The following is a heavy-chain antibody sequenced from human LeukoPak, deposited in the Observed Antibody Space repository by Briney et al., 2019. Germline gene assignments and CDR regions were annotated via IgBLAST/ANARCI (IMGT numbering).Heavy chain of an antibody. Sequence: VASVKVSCKVSGYTLTELSMHWVRQAPGKGLEWMGGFDPEDGETIYAQKFQGRVTMTEDTSTDTAYMELSSLRSEDTAVYYCATVPTRQWLVLDYWGQGTLVTVSS. V-gene: IGHV1-24*01. D-gene: IGHD6-19*01. CDR3: ATVPTRQWLVLDY. CDR2: FDPEDGET. J-gene: IGHJ4*02. CDR1: GYTLTELS.